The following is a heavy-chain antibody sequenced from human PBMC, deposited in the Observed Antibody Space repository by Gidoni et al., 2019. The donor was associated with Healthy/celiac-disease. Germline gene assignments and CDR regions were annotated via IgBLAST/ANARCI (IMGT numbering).Heavy chain of an antibody. V-gene: IGHV3-48*01. D-gene: IGHD3-22*01. CDR1: GFTFSSSS. J-gene: IGHJ3*02. CDR2: ISSRSSTI. CDR3: ARDPRYYDSSGYYVRAFDI. Sequence: EVQLVESGGGLVQPGGSLRLSCAASGFTFSSSSINWVRQAPGKGLGWVSYISSRSSTIYYADSVKGRFTISRDNAKNSLYLQMNSLRAEDTAVYYCARDPRYYDSSGYYVRAFDIWGQGTMVTVSS.